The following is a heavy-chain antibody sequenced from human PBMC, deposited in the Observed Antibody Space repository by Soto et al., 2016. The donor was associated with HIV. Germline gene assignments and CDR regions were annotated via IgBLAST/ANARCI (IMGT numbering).Heavy chain of an antibody. V-gene: IGHV1-18*01. Sequence: QVQLVQSGAEVKKPGASVKVSCKASGYTFISYGITWVRQAPGQGLEWMGSISAYNGKTYYRQKLQGRVTMTTDTSTSTAYMEVSSLTSEDTAVYFCARTCSGGSCYLAINYFDGMDVWGQGTTVTVSS. J-gene: IGHJ6*02. CDR3: ARTCSGGSCYLAINYFDGMDV. CDR2: ISAYNGKT. D-gene: IGHD2-15*01. CDR1: GYTFISYG.